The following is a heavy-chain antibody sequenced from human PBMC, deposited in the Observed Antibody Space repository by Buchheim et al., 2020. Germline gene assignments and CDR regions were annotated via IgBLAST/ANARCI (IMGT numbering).Heavy chain of an antibody. Sequence: EVQLVESGGGLVQPGGSLRLSCAASGFTFSSYSMNWVRQAPGKGLEWVSSISSSSSYIYYTDSVKGRFTISRDNAKNTLYLQMNSLRAEDTAVYYCARERRTKTPNWFDPWGQGTL. CDR3: ARERRTKTPNWFDP. CDR1: GFTFSSYS. V-gene: IGHV3-21*01. D-gene: IGHD2-2*01. CDR2: ISSSSSYI. J-gene: IGHJ5*02.